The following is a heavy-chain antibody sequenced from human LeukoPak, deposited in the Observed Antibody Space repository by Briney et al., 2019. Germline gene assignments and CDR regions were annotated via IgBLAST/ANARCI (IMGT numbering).Heavy chain of an antibody. CDR3: ARRFYYYYMDV. CDR1: GGSFSGYY. V-gene: IGHV4-34*01. CDR2: INHSGST. Sequence: SETLSLTCAVYGGSFSGYYWSWIRQPPGKGLEWIGEINHSGSTNYNPSLKSRVTISVDTSKNQFSLKLSSVTAADTAVYYCARRFYYYYMDVWGKGTTVTISS. J-gene: IGHJ6*03.